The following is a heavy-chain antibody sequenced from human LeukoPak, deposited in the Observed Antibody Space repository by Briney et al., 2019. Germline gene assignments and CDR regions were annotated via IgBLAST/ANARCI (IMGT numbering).Heavy chain of an antibody. J-gene: IGHJ6*03. CDR1: GCSISSYY. Sequence: NPSETLSLTCTVSGCSISSYYWSWIRQPPGKGLEWIGYIYYSGSTNYNPSLKSRVTISVDTSKNQFYLKLSSVTAADTAVYYCARTSAVLDYDFWSGYPHYYYYYMDVWGKGTTVTVSS. CDR3: ARTSAVLDYDFWSGYPHYYYYYMDV. CDR2: IYYSGST. D-gene: IGHD3-3*01. V-gene: IGHV4-59*01.